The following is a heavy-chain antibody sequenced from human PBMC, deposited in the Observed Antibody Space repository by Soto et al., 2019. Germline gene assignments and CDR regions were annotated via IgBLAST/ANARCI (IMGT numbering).Heavy chain of an antibody. V-gene: IGHV4-34*01. CDR3: ARITYYYDSIRPSDAFDI. CDR2: INHSGST. J-gene: IGHJ3*02. Sequence: PSETLSLTCAVYGGSFSGYYWSWIRQPTGKGLEWVGEINHSGSTNYNPSLKSRVTISVDTSKNQFSLKLSSVTAADTAVYYCARITYYYDSIRPSDAFDIWGQGTMVTVSS. CDR1: GGSFSGYY. D-gene: IGHD3-22*01.